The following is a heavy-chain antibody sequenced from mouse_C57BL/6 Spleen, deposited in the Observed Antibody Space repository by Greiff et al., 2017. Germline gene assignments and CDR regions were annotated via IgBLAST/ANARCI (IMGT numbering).Heavy chain of an antibody. CDR3: ARYSVYYFDY. V-gene: IGHV1-69*01. Sequence: VQLQQPGAELVMPGASVKLSCKASGYTFTSYWMHWVKQRPGQGLEWIGEIDPSDSYTNYNQKFKGKSTVTVDKSSSTAYMQLSSLTSEDSAVYYCARYSVYYFDYWGQGTTLTVSS. D-gene: IGHD2-12*01. CDR1: GYTFTSYW. CDR2: IDPSDSYT. J-gene: IGHJ2*01.